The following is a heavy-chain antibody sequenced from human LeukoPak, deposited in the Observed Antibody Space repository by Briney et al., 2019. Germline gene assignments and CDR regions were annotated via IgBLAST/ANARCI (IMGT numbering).Heavy chain of an antibody. D-gene: IGHD3-16*02. Sequence: XAXXGFTFSSYGMHWVRQASGKGLEWVSAISRSGGSTYYADSVKGRFTISKDNSKTTLYLQMNSLRAEDRAVYYCXXXXXXXXIVTXXXDYWGQXTXVTVSS. CDR1: GFTFSSYG. CDR3: XXXXXXXXIVTXXXDY. J-gene: IGHJ4*02. CDR2: ISRSGGST. V-gene: IGHV3-23*01.